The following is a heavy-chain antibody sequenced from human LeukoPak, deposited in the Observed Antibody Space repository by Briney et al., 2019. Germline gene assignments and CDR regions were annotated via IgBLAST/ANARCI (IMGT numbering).Heavy chain of an antibody. CDR3: ARQVSGANNYYYYYMDV. J-gene: IGHJ6*03. D-gene: IGHD3-3*01. Sequence: ASVTVSCKASGYTFTGYYMHWVRQAPGQGLEGMGWINPNSGGTNYAQKFQGRVAMTWDTSISTAYMELSRLRSDDTAVYYCARQVSGANNYYYYYMDVWGKGTTVTVSS. CDR2: INPNSGGT. V-gene: IGHV1-2*02. CDR1: GYTFTGYY.